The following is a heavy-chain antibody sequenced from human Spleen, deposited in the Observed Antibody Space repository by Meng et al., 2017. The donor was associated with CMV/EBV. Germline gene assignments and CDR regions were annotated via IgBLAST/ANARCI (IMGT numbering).Heavy chain of an antibody. D-gene: IGHD3-3*01. CDR2: MYYSGNT. J-gene: IGHJ5*02. V-gene: IGHV4-39*07. Sequence: SETLSLTCTVSGDSISSSDYYWGWIRQPPGKGLEWIGSMYYSGNTNYNPSLKSRVTISVDTSKNQFSLKLSSVTAADTAVYYCARGGGDFWSGYLDIMRIDPWGQGTLVTVSS. CDR3: ARGGGDFWSGYLDIMRIDP. CDR1: GDSISSSDYY.